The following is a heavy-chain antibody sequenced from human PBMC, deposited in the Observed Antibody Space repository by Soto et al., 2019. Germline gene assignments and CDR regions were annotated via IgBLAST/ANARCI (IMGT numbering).Heavy chain of an antibody. CDR3: ARAGVGATRGKGWFDP. Sequence: QVQLQESGPGLVKPSQTLSLTCTVSGGSISSGGYYWSWIRQHPGKGLEWIGYIYYSGSTYYNPFLKSRVTISVDTSKNPFSLKLSSVTAADTAVYYCARAGVGATRGKGWFDPWGQGTLVTVSS. CDR2: IYYSGST. J-gene: IGHJ5*02. D-gene: IGHD1-26*01. CDR1: GGSISSGGYY. V-gene: IGHV4-31*03.